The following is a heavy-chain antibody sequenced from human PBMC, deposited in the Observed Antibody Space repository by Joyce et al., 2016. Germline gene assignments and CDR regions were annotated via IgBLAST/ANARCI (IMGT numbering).Heavy chain of an antibody. Sequence: EVQLVESGGGLVKPGGSLRLSCAAFGFTFSSYSMSWVRQAPGKGLEWGSSLSSSSSYIKYTDSVKGRFTISRDNAKNALYLQMNSLRVEDTAVYYCARSSYTNGIFDYWGQGTLVTVSS. CDR1: GFTFSSYS. J-gene: IGHJ4*02. CDR3: ARSSYTNGIFDY. V-gene: IGHV3-21*01. CDR2: LSSSSSYI. D-gene: IGHD2-8*01.